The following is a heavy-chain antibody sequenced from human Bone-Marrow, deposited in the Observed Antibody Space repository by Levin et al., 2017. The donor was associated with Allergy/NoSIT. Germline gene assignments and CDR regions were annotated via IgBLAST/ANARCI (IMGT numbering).Heavy chain of an antibody. J-gene: IGHJ6*02. V-gene: IGHV3-30*04. D-gene: IGHD6-13*01. CDR1: GFTFSSYA. CDR3: VRSSWYLDYYYYGMDV. CDR2: ISYDGSNK. Sequence: SCAASGFTFSSYAMHWVRQAPGKGLEWVAVISYDGSNKYYADSVKGRFTISRDNSKNTLYLQMNSLRAEDTAVYYCVRSSWYLDYYYYGMDVWGQGTTVTVSS.